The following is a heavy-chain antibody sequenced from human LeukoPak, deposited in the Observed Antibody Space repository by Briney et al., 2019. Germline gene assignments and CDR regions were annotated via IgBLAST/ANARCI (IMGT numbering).Heavy chain of an antibody. J-gene: IGHJ4*02. V-gene: IGHV3-30*02. D-gene: IGHD3-9*01. CDR3: VTTDYDILTGYSPH. Sequence: GGSLRLSCAASGFTFSSYGIHWVRLAPGKGLEWVAFIRSDGSTKYYADSVKGRFTISRDNSKNTLYLQMNSLRAEDTAVYYCVTTDYDILTGYSPHWGQGTLVTVSS. CDR2: IRSDGSTK. CDR1: GFTFSSYG.